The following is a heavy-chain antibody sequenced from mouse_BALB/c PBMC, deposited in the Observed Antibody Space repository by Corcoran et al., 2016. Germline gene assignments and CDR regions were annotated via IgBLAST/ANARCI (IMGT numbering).Heavy chain of an antibody. CDR2: INPYNGAT. D-gene: IGHD1-1*01. Sequence: EVQLQQSGPELVKPGASVKISCMASGYSFTGYYIHWVKQSHVKSLEWIGRINPYNGATTYNQNFKDKASLTVDKSSRTAYMELHSLTSEDSAVYYCARESYDGSSYGYFDVWGAGTTVTVSS. CDR3: ARESYDGSSYGYFDV. CDR1: GYSFTGYY. V-gene: IGHV1-18*01. J-gene: IGHJ1*01.